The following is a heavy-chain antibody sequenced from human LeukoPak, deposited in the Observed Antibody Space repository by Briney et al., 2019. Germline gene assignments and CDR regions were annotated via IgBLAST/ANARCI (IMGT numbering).Heavy chain of an antibody. CDR3: ARKASSSFGFDY. V-gene: IGHV1-2*02. CDR1: GYTFTGYY. CDR2: INPNSGGT. J-gene: IGHJ4*02. D-gene: IGHD6-6*01. Sequence: ASVKVSCKASGYTFTGYYMHWVRQAPGQGLEWMGWINPNSGGTNYAQKFQGRVTMTRDTSISTAYMELSRLRSDDTAVYYCARKASSSFGFDYWGQGTPVTVSS.